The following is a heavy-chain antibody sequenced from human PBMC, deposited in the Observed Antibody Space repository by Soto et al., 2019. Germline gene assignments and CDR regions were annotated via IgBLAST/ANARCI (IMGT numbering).Heavy chain of an antibody. CDR1: GYTFTSYG. CDR3: ARVVGGGSGSYYISYYYYGMDV. D-gene: IGHD3-10*01. CDR2: ISAYNGNT. Sequence: GASVKVSCKASGYTFTSYGISWVRQAPGQGLEWMGWISAYNGNTNYAQKLQGRVTMTTDTSTSTAYMELRSLRSDDTAVYYCARVVGGGSGSYYISYYYYGMDVWGQGTTVTVSS. V-gene: IGHV1-18*01. J-gene: IGHJ6*02.